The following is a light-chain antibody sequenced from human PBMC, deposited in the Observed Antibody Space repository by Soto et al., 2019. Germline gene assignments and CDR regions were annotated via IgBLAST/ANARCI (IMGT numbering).Light chain of an antibody. CDR1: QYISTF. Sequence: DIQMTQSPSSLSASVGDRVTISCRASQYISTFLNWYQQKPGKAPKLLIYAAYTLQSGVPSRFSGSGSGTDFSLTISRLQPEDFATYYCQQSYSTPPDTFGQGTSLEIK. J-gene: IGKJ2*01. CDR3: QQSYSTPPDT. CDR2: AAY. V-gene: IGKV1-39*01.